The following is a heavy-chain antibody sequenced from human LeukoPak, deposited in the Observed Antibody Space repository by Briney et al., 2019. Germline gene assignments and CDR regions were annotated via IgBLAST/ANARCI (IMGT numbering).Heavy chain of an antibody. Sequence: SETLSLTCAVYGGSFSGYYWSWIRQPPGKGLEWIGEINHSGSTNYNPSLKSRVTISVDTSKNQFSLKLSSVTAADTAVYYCARDSLRSSGWYYYWGQGTLVTVSS. CDR1: GGSFSGYY. V-gene: IGHV4-34*01. J-gene: IGHJ4*02. D-gene: IGHD6-19*01. CDR3: ARDSLRSSGWYYY. CDR2: INHSGST.